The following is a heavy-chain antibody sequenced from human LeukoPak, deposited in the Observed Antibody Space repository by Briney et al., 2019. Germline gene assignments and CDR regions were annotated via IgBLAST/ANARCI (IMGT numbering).Heavy chain of an antibody. CDR2: ISYDGNNK. D-gene: IGHD5-18*01. CDR3: ARSRGSTYGYFDH. CDR1: GFTFSNYA. J-gene: IGHJ4*02. Sequence: GGSLRLSCAASGFTFSNYAMHWVRQAPGKGLEWVTFISYDGNNKYYADSLKGRFTISRDNSKTTLFLQMSSLRDEDTAVYYCARSRGSTYGYFDHWGQGTLVTVSS. V-gene: IGHV3-30-3*01.